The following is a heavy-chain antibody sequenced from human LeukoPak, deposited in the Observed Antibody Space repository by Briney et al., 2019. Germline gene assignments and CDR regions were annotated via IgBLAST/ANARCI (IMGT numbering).Heavy chain of an antibody. V-gene: IGHV1-8*01. J-gene: IGHJ6*02. CDR2: MNPNSGNT. Sequence: ASVKVSCKASGYTFTSYDINWVRQATGQGLEWMGWMNPNSGNTGYAQKFQGRVTMTRNTSISTAYMELSSLRSEDTAVYYCARAAYDFWSGYNYYYYGMDVWGQGTMVTVSS. CDR1: GYTFTSYD. D-gene: IGHD3-3*01. CDR3: ARAAYDFWSGYNYYYYGMDV.